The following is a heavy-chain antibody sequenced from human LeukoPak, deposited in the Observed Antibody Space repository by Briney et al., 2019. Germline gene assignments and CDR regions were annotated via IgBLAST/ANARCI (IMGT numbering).Heavy chain of an antibody. CDR1: GFTFSSYA. J-gene: IGHJ2*01. CDR2: ISGSGGST. Sequence: GGSLRLSCAASGFTFSSYAMSWVHQAPGKGLEWVSAISGSGGSTYYADSVKGRFTISRDNAKNSLYLQMSSLRAEDTAVYYCVVVEPDWYFDLWGRGTLVTVSS. V-gene: IGHV3-23*01. CDR3: VVVEPDWYFDL. D-gene: IGHD2-15*01.